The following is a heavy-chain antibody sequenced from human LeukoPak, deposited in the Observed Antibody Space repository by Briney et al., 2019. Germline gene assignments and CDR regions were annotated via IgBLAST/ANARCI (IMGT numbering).Heavy chain of an antibody. Sequence: PGGSLRLSCAASGFIFSDYYMDWVCQAPGKRLEWVGRTRNKANSYTTEYAASVKGRFTISRDDSKNSLYLQMNSLKTEDTAVYYCARDLRGSGSSSYFDYWGQGTLVTVSS. CDR2: TRNKANSYTT. J-gene: IGHJ4*02. D-gene: IGHD3-10*01. CDR1: GFIFSDYY. CDR3: ARDLRGSGSSSYFDY. V-gene: IGHV3-72*01.